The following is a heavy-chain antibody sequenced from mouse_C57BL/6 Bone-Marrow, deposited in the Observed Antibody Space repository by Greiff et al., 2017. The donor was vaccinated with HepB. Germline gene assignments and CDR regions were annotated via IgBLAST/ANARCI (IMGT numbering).Heavy chain of an antibody. CDR2: IDPSDSYT. CDR3: ARCGAWFAY. Sequence: VQLQQPGAELVRPGTSVKLSCKASGYTFTSYWMHWVKQRPGQGLEWIGVIDPSDSYTNYNQKFKGKTTLTVDTSSSTAYMQLSSLTSEDSAVYYCARCGAWFAYWGQGTLVTFSA. V-gene: IGHV1-59*01. J-gene: IGHJ3*01. CDR1: GYTFTSYW.